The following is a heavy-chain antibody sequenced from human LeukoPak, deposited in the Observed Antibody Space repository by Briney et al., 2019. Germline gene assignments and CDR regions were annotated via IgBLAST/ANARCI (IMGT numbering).Heavy chain of an antibody. V-gene: IGHV3-21*01. CDR3: AREATDSYGYAYFDY. D-gene: IGHD5-18*01. CDR2: ITASSTAI. J-gene: IGHJ4*02. Sequence: GGSLRLSCAASGFTFNTYTMNWVRQAPGKGLEWVSSITASSTAIYSADSVKGRFTISRDNAKNFLYLQMGSLRAEDMAVYYCAREATDSYGYAYFDYWGQGTLVTVSS. CDR1: GFTFNTYT.